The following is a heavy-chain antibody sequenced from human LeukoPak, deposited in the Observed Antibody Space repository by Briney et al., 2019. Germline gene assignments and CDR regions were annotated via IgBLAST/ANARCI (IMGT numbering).Heavy chain of an antibody. Sequence: SETLSLTCTVYGGSFSGYYWSWIRQPPGKGLEWIGEINHSGSTNYNPSLKSRVTISVDTSKNQFSLKLSSVTAADTAVYYCARLRGPIDYWGQGTLVTVSS. CDR2: INHSGST. D-gene: IGHD2-15*01. V-gene: IGHV4-34*01. J-gene: IGHJ4*02. CDR3: ARLRGPIDY. CDR1: GGSFSGYY.